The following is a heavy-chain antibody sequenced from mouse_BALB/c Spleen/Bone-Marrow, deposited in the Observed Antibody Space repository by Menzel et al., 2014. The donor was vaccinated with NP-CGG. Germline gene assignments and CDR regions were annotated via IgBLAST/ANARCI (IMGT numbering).Heavy chain of an antibody. CDR1: GYTFSSYW. D-gene: IGHD2-14*01. V-gene: IGHV1-9*01. CDR3: ARGTYRYYFDY. CDR2: ILPGSGTT. Sequence: VQLVESGPELMKPGASVKISCKATGYTFSSYWIEWVKQRPGHGPEWIGEILPGSGTTNYNEKFKGKATFTADTSSNTAYMQLSSLTSEDSAVYYCARGTYRYYFDYWGQGTTLTVSS. J-gene: IGHJ2*01.